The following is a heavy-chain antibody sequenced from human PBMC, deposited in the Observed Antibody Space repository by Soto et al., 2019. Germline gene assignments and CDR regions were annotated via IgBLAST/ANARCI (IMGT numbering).Heavy chain of an antibody. Sequence: SETLSLTCTVSGGSISSSSYYWGWIRQPPGKGLEWIGSIYYSGSTYYNPSLKSRVTISVDTSKNQFSLKLSSVTAADTAVYYCARRGDDDFWSGVWGMDVWGQGTTVTVSS. CDR3: ARRGDDDFWSGVWGMDV. CDR1: GGSISSSSYY. J-gene: IGHJ6*02. CDR2: IYYSGST. D-gene: IGHD3-3*01. V-gene: IGHV4-39*01.